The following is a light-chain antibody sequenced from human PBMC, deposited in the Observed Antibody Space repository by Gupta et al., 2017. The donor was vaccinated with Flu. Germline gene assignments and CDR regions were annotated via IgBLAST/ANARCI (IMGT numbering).Light chain of an antibody. J-gene: IGKJ1*01. Sequence: DVVVTLSPLSLAVTLGQPASISCRSTLALVYSDGNTYLHWFQQGPGQSPRRLIYLVSKRDSGVPDRFSGSGSGTDFTLKISRVEAEDVGVYFCMQGAHWPWAFGQGTKLEIK. CDR1: LALVYSDGNTY. CDR2: LVS. CDR3: MQGAHWPWA. V-gene: IGKV2-30*01.